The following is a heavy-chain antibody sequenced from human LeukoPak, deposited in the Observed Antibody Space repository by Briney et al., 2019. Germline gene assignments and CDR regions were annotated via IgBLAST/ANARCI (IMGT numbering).Heavy chain of an antibody. Sequence: GGSLRLSCAASGFTLSSYGMSWVRQAPGKGLEWVSATSGSGGSTYYADSVKGRFTISRDNSKNTLYLQMDTLRAEDTAVYYCAKDDRWLQFCCWGQGTLVTVSA. D-gene: IGHD5-24*01. CDR1: GFTLSSYG. CDR2: TSGSGGST. CDR3: AKDDRWLQFCC. J-gene: IGHJ4*02. V-gene: IGHV3-23*01.